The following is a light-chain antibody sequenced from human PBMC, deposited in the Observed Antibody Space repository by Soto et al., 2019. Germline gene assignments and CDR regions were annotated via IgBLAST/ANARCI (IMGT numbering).Light chain of an antibody. Sequence: QLALTQPASVSGSPGQSITISCPGTSSDVGGYNSVSWYQQHPGKAPKLILYDVTDRPSGVSYRFSGSKSGNTASLTISGLQAADEADYFCSSFTSSMTNVFGSGTKVTVL. V-gene: IGLV2-14*01. CDR3: SSFTSSMTNV. J-gene: IGLJ1*01. CDR1: SSDVGGYNS. CDR2: DVT.